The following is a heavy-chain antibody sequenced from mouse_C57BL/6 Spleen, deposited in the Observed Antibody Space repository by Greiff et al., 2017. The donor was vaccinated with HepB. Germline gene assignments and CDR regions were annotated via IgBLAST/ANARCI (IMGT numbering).Heavy chain of an antibody. Sequence: EVKLVESGGGLVQPGGSLKLSCAASGFTFSDYYMYWVRQTPEKRLEWVAYISNGGGSTYYPDTVKGRFTISRDNAKNTLYLQMSSLKSEDTAMYYCARLGDRGYFDYWGQGTTLTVSS. CDR2: ISNGGGST. CDR1: GFTFSDYY. V-gene: IGHV5-12*01. D-gene: IGHD3-3*01. J-gene: IGHJ2*01. CDR3: ARLGDRGYFDY.